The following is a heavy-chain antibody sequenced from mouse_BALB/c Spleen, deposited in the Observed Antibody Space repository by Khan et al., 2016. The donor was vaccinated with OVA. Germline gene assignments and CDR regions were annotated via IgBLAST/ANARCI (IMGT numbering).Heavy chain of an antibody. D-gene: IGHD2-3*01. CDR3: ARPAYGGYYDY. J-gene: IGHJ2*01. CDR2: ISTYSGNT. CDR1: GFTFTDYA. V-gene: IGHV1S137*01. Sequence: QVRLQQSGPELVRPGVSVKISCKGSGFTFTDYAMHWVKQSHAKSLEWIGLISTYSGNTNYNQKFKGKATMTVDKSSSTAYMELARLTSEDSAIYYCARPAYGGYYDYWGQGTTLTVSS.